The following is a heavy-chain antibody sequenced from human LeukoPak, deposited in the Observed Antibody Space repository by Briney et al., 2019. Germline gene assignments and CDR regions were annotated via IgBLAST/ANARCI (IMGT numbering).Heavy chain of an antibody. V-gene: IGHV3-30*18. CDR2: ISYDGSNK. D-gene: IGHD1-7*01. J-gene: IGHJ3*02. CDR3: AKPNGVTGTSDAFDI. CDR1: GFTFSSYG. Sequence: GGSLRLSCATSGFTFSSYGMHWVRQAPGKGLEWVAVISYDGSNKYYADSVKGRFTISRDNSKNTLYLQMNSLRAEDTAVYYCAKPNGVTGTSDAFDIWGQGTMVTVSS.